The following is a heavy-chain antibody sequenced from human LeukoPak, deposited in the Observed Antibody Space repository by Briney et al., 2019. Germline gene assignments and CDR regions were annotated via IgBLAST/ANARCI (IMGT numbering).Heavy chain of an antibody. V-gene: IGHV1-18*01. CDR3: ARDLRYFDWLLPPPYYFDY. D-gene: IGHD3-9*01. J-gene: IGHJ4*02. CDR2: ISAYNGNT. CDR1: GYTFTSYG. Sequence: ASVKVSCKASGYTFTSYGISWVRQAPGQGLEWMGWISAYNGNTNYAQKLQGRVTMTTDTSTSTAHMELRSLRSDDTAVYYCARDLRYFDWLLPPPYYFDYWGQGTLVTVSS.